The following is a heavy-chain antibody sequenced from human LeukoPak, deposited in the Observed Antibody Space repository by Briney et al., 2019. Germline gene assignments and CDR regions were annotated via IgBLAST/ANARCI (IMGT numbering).Heavy chain of an antibody. Sequence: PGGSLRLSCAASGFTFSSCGMHWVRQAPGKGLEWVADISYDGSNKYYAGSVKGRFTISRDNSKSTLYLQMNSLRAEDTAVYYCARVRPGSNYVDFDYWGQGTLVTVSS. J-gene: IGHJ4*02. CDR2: ISYDGSNK. CDR3: ARVRPGSNYVDFDY. D-gene: IGHD4-11*01. V-gene: IGHV3-33*05. CDR1: GFTFSSCG.